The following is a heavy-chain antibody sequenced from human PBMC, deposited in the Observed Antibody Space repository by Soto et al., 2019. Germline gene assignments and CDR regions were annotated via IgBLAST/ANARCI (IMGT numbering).Heavy chain of an antibody. D-gene: IGHD3-9*01. V-gene: IGHV3-15*01. Sequence: GGSLKDSCASSEVTRSHSWMTLVRPAAGKGLEWVGRIKSKTDGGTADYAAPVKGRFTISRDDSKNTVYLQMNSLKTEDTAVYYCTTGIYYDILTGYHNVAYWGQGTRVNVSS. CDR1: EVTRSHSW. J-gene: IGHJ4*02. CDR2: IKSKTDGGTA. CDR3: TTGIYYDILTGYHNVAY.